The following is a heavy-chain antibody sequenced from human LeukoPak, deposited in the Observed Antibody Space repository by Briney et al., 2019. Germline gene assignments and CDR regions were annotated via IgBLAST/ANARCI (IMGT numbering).Heavy chain of an antibody. CDR2: IIPIFGTA. V-gene: IGHV1-69*06. CDR3: ARDIRFGRARHIDV. CDR1: GGTFSSYA. D-gene: IGHD3-10*01. J-gene: IGHJ6*03. Sequence: ASVKVSCKASGGTFSSYAISWVRQAPGQGLEWMGGIIPIFGTANYAQKFQGRVTITADKSTSTAYMELSSLRSEDTAVYYCARDIRFGRARHIDVWGKGTTVTVSS.